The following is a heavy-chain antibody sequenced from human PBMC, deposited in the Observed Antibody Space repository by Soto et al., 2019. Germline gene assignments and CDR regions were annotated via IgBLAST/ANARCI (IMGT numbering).Heavy chain of an antibody. CDR3: AKVPPPNTLSGSKPEQPLDY. V-gene: IGHV3-23*01. D-gene: IGHD1-26*01. CDR1: GFTFSSYA. J-gene: IGHJ4*02. CDR2: ISGSGGST. Sequence: GGSLRLSCAASGFTFSSYAMSWVRQAPGKGLEWVSAISGSGGSTYYADSVKGRFTISRDNSKNTLYLQMNSLRAEDTAVYYCAKVPPPNTLSGSKPEQPLDYWGQGTLVTVSS.